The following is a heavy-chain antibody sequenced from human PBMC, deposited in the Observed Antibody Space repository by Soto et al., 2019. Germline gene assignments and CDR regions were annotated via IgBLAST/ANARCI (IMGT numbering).Heavy chain of an antibody. D-gene: IGHD1-26*01. V-gene: IGHV1-3*01. Sequence: ASLKVSCKASGYTFTSYAMHWARQAPGQRLEWMGWINAGNGNTKYSQKFQGRVTITRDTSASTAYMELSSLRSEDTAGYYCARGLGLYYFDYWGQGTLVTVSS. CDR2: INAGNGNT. J-gene: IGHJ4*02. CDR3: ARGLGLYYFDY. CDR1: GYTFTSYA.